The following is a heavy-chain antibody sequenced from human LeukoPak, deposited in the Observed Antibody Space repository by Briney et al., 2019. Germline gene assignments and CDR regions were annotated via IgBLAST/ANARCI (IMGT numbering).Heavy chain of an antibody. CDR1: GGSISSYY. J-gene: IGHJ6*02. D-gene: IGHD1-26*01. V-gene: IGHV4-59*08. CDR2: IYYSGST. Sequence: SETLTLTCTVSGGSISSYYWSWIRQPPGKGLEWIAYIYYSGSTNYNPSLKSRVAISVDTSKNQFSLKLSSVTAADTAVYYCARLPLGGYYYYYGMDVWGQGTTVTVSS. CDR3: ARLPLGGYYYYYGMDV.